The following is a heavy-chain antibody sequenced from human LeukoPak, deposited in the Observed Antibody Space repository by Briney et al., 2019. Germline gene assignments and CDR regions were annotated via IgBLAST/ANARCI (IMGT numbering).Heavy chain of an antibody. V-gene: IGHV4-39*01. J-gene: IGHJ4*02. D-gene: IGHD5-18*01. Sequence: ASETLSLTCTVSGGSISSSSAYWRWIRQPPGKGLEWIASIYYSKNTYYNPSLKSRVTISADTSKNQFSLTLGSVSATDTAVYYCVSPRGFSYGYFDYWGQGTLVTVSS. CDR3: VSPRGFSYGYFDY. CDR2: IYYSKNT. CDR1: GGSISSSSAY.